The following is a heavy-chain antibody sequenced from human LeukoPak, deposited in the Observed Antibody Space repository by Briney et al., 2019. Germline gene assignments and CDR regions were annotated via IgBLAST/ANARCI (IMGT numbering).Heavy chain of an antibody. V-gene: IGHV4-34*01. CDR2: INHSGST. CDR3: ARINIAAAGTDFDY. D-gene: IGHD6-13*01. CDR1: GGSFSGYY. Sequence: SETLSLTCAVYGGSFSGYYWRWIRQPPGKGLEWIGEINHSGSTNYNPSLKSRVTISVDTSKNQFSLKLSSVTAADTAVYYCARINIAAAGTDFDYWGQGTLVTVSS. J-gene: IGHJ4*02.